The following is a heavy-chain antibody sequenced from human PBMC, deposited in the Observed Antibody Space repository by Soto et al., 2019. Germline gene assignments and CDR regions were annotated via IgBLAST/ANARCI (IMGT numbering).Heavy chain of an antibody. V-gene: IGHV3-7*01. CDR2: INQDGSHK. CDR3: LRDQPDYYYGMDV. Sequence: VGSLRLSCVDSGFTFTNHWMSWVRQAPGKGLEWVANINQDGSHKYYADSLKGRFTISRDNAKNSLYLQMNSLRAEDTAVYYCLRDQPDYYYGMDVWGQGTTVTVSS. CDR1: GFTFTNHW. J-gene: IGHJ6*02.